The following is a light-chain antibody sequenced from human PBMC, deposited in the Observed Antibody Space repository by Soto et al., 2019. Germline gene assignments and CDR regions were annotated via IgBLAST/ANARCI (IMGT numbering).Light chain of an antibody. V-gene: IGLV2-14*01. J-gene: IGLJ1*01. CDR1: SSDVGGYNY. CDR3: SSYTSSSTLGV. CDR2: DVS. Sequence: SVLTQPASVSRSPGQSITISCPGTSSDVGGYNYVSWYQQHPGKAPKLMIYDVSNRPSGVSNRFSGSKSGNTASLTISGLQAEDEADYYCSSYTSSSTLGVFGTGTKVTVL.